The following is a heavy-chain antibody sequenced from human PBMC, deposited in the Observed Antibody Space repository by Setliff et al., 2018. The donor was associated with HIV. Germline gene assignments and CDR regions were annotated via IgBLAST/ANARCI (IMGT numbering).Heavy chain of an antibody. CDR3: ARDRSGIAVAAPDAFDV. J-gene: IGHJ3*01. D-gene: IGHD6-19*01. V-gene: IGHV1-69*06. Sequence: ASVKVSCKASGGSFRNYAINWVRQAPGQGLEWMGGIIPLLGTPNYAHKFQGRVTITADKYSSTVYMEPSSLRSEDSAVFYCARDRSGIAVAAPDAFDVWGQGTMVTVSS. CDR2: IIPLLGTP. CDR1: GGSFRNYA.